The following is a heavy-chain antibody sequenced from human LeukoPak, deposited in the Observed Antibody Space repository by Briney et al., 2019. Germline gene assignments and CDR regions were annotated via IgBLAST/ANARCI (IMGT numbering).Heavy chain of an antibody. J-gene: IGHJ4*02. V-gene: IGHV1-2*02. CDR2: INPNSGGT. CDR3: VRGGAGEGYCSSTRCYGHDY. CDR1: GYTFTGYY. D-gene: IGHD2-2*01. Sequence: ASVKVSCEASGYTFTGYYMHWVRQAPGQGLEWMGWINPNSGGTNFAQKFQGRVTMTRDTSISAVHMELSRLRSDDTAVYYCVRGGAGEGYCSSTRCYGHDYWGQGTLVTVSS.